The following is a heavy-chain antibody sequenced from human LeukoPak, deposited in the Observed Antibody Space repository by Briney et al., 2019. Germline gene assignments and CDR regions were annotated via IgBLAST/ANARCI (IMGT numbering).Heavy chain of an antibody. D-gene: IGHD2-2*01. Sequence: GGSLKLSCAASGFTFCGSAKQWLRHASGKGREGVGRIRSKANSNATAYAASVKGRFTISRDDSKNTAYLQMNSLNTEDTAVYYCTRSTPRHWFDPWGQGTLVTVSS. J-gene: IGHJ5*02. CDR2: IRSKANSNAT. CDR3: TRSTPRHWFDP. CDR1: GFTFCGSA. V-gene: IGHV3-73*01.